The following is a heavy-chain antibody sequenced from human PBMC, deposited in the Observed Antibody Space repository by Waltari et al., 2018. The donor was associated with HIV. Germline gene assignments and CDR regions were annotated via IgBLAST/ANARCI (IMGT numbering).Heavy chain of an antibody. Sequence: EVHLLESGGTLVQPGGSLTLSCAASGFTFTTYFLYWCRQAPGNGLEWVEASSGSGCTTYYADSVKGRFTILRDNSRNTMYLQMNSLRAEDTAIYYCGKDGGSFSGWIDPWGQGTLVTVSS. CDR3: GKDGGSFSGWIDP. CDR2: SSGSGCTT. J-gene: IGHJ5*02. V-gene: IGHV3-23*01. CDR1: GFTFTTYF. D-gene: IGHD1-26*01.